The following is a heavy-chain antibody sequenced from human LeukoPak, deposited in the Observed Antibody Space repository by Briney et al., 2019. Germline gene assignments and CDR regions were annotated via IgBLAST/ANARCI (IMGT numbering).Heavy chain of an antibody. J-gene: IGHJ4*02. Sequence: ASVKVSCKSSGYTFTGYYMHWVRQAPGQGLEWMGWINPNSGGTNYAQKFQGRVTMTRDTSISTAYMELSRLRSDDTAVYYCARGKDSSSWYDYWGQGTLVTVSS. CDR3: ARGKDSSSWYDY. CDR1: GYTFTGYY. CDR2: INPNSGGT. V-gene: IGHV1-2*02. D-gene: IGHD6-13*01.